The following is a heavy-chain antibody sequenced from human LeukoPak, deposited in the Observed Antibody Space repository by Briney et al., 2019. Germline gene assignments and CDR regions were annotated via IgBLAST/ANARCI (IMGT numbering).Heavy chain of an antibody. CDR3: ARSIPYGTTWYGRSDY. CDR2: IKPDGTTK. J-gene: IGHJ4*02. CDR1: GFPFSSHS. Sequence: GGSLRLSCAASGFPFSSHSMTWVRQAPGKGLEWVANIKPDGTTKFYVDSVKGRFTISRDNALNSLYLQMNSLRAEDTAIYYCARSIPYGTTWYGRSDYWGQGTLVTVSS. D-gene: IGHD6-13*01. V-gene: IGHV3-7*03.